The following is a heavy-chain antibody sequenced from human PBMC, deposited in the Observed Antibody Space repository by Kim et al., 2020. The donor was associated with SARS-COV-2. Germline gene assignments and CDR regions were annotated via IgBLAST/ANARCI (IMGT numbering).Heavy chain of an antibody. J-gene: IGHJ5*02. CDR1: GFTFSSYA. CDR3: AKDQYCSGGSCLNWFDP. Sequence: GGSLRLSCAASGFTFSSYAMSWVRQAPGKGLEWVSAISGSGGSTYYADSVKGRFTISRDNSKNTLYLQMNSLRAEDTAVYYCAKDQYCSGGSCLNWFDPWGQGTLVTVSS. V-gene: IGHV3-23*01. CDR2: ISGSGGST. D-gene: IGHD2-15*01.